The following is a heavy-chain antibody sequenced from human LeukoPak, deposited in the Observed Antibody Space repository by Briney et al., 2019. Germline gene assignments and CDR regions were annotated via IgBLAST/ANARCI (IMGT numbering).Heavy chain of an antibody. Sequence: GGSLRPSCAASGFTFSSYAMSWVRQAPGKGLEWVPGISGSGDSTYYADSVKGRFTISRDNSKNTLYLQMSSLRVEDTAVYYCAKGLLERWRSFDYWGQGTLVTVSS. J-gene: IGHJ4*02. V-gene: IGHV3-23*01. D-gene: IGHD1-1*01. CDR3: AKGLLERWRSFDY. CDR2: ISGSGDST. CDR1: GFTFSSYA.